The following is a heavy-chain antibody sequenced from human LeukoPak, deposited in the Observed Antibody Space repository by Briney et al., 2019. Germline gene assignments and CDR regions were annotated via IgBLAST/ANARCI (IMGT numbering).Heavy chain of an antibody. Sequence: PGGSLRLSCAASGFTFSSYAMSWVRQAPGKGLEWVSAISGSGGSTYYADSVKGRFTISRDNSKNTLYLQMNSLRAEDTAVYYCAKRSLGSSTRPDYFDYWGQGTLVTVSS. V-gene: IGHV3-23*01. J-gene: IGHJ4*02. CDR1: GFTFSSYA. CDR3: AKRSLGSSTRPDYFDY. D-gene: IGHD3-16*01. CDR2: ISGSGGST.